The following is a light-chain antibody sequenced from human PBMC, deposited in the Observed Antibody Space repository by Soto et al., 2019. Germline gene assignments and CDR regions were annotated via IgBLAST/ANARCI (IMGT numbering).Light chain of an antibody. CDR2: GAS. CDR3: QQYGSSLLT. CDR1: QTISSTY. Sequence: EIVLTQSPGTLSLSPGDRATLSRRASQTISSTYSAWYQQKPGQAPRLLIYGASNRATGIPDRFSGSGSGTDFTLTISRLGPEDFAVYYCQQYGSSLLTFGGGTRLEIK. V-gene: IGKV3-20*01. J-gene: IGKJ5*01.